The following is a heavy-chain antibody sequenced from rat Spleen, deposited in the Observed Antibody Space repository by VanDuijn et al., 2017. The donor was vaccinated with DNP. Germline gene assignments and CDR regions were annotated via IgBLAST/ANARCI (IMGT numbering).Heavy chain of an antibody. J-gene: IGHJ2*01. D-gene: IGHD1-3*01. CDR3: ARDVFNYGSLDY. V-gene: IGHV5-31*01. CDR1: GFTFNNYW. CDR2: ITSSGGST. Sequence: EVQLVESGGDLVQPGRSLKLSCVASGFTFNNYWMTWIRQVPGKGLEWVASITSSGGSTYYPDSVKGRFTISRDNAKNTLYLQMNSLRSEDTATYYCARDVFNYGSLDYWGQGVMVTVSS.